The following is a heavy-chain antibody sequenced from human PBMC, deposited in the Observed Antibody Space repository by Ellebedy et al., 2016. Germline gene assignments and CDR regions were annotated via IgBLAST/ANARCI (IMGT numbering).Heavy chain of an antibody. CDR1: GFTFRNYN. CDR2: IRTASSTI. CDR3: ARDLTFVPGAPFDY. J-gene: IGHJ4*02. Sequence: GGSLRLSCAASGFTFRNYNMNWVRQAPGKGLEWVSYIRTASSTIYYADSVKGRFTISRDDAKNSVYLKMNSLRDDDTAVYYCARDLTFVPGAPFDYWGQGSLVTVSS. D-gene: IGHD2-2*01. V-gene: IGHV3-48*02.